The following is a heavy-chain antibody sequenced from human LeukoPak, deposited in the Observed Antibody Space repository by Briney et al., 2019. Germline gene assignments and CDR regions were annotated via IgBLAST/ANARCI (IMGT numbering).Heavy chain of an antibody. J-gene: IGHJ4*02. Sequence: PGGSLRLSCAASGFSFSDNYMSWIRQAPGKGLEWVSYISNSGSYTNYPDSVKGRFTISRDNAKNSLYLQMNSLRDEDTAVYYCARAHIVVVTATAGLDYWGQGTLVTVSS. CDR2: ISNSGSYT. D-gene: IGHD2-21*02. V-gene: IGHV3-11*06. CDR3: ARAHIVVVTATAGLDY. CDR1: GFSFSDNY.